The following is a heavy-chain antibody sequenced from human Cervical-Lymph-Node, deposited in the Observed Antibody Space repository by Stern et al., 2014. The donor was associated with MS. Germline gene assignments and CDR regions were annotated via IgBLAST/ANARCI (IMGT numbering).Heavy chain of an antibody. CDR2: ISSDAKYV. CDR3: ARDFIRGAPDYLDY. V-gene: IGHV3-30*04. Sequence: QVQLVQSGGGVVQPGRSLRLSCAASGFTFSTYPMHWVRQAPGQGLEWVAVISSDAKYVIYTESVEGRFTISRDNSRNMLNLQMNSLRVEDTAVYYCARDFIRGAPDYLDYWGQGVLVTVSS. CDR1: GFTFSTYP. D-gene: IGHD3-10*01. J-gene: IGHJ4*02.